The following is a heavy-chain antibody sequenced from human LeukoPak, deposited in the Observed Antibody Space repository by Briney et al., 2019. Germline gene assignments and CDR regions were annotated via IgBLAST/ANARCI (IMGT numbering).Heavy chain of an antibody. J-gene: IGHJ4*02. Sequence: PSESVSLTCTVSGGSISSYYWSWIRQPPGKGLEWIGYIYNSGSTKYNPSLKSRVTISVDASKTQFSLKLNSVTAADTAVYYCARGSRELYYFDYWGQGTLVTVYS. D-gene: IGHD1-7*01. CDR2: IYNSGST. V-gene: IGHV4-59*01. CDR3: ARGSRELYYFDY. CDR1: GGSISSYY.